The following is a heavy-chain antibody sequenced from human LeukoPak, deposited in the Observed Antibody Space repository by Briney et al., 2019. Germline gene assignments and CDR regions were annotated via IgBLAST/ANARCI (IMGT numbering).Heavy chain of an antibody. CDR1: GFTFSSYG. D-gene: IGHD6-19*01. V-gene: IGHV3-30*03. Sequence: GGSLRLSCAASGFTFSSYGMHWVRQAPGKGLEWVAVISYDGSNKYYADSVKGRFTISRDNSKNTLYLRMNSLRAEDTAVYYCAADSSGWSSWGQGTLVTVSS. J-gene: IGHJ4*02. CDR3: AADSSGWSS. CDR2: ISYDGSNK.